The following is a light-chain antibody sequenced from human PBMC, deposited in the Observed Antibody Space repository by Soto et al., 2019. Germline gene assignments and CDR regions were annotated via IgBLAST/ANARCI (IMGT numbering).Light chain of an antibody. CDR1: TSNIGTNF. Sequence: QSVLTQPPSASVTPGQRVTISCSGATSNIGTNFVYWYQQCPATAPKLLLYFDSHRPSGVPDRFSVSRSGTSASLAISGLRPEDEADYHCATWDDSLSGPVFGAGTKVTVL. J-gene: IGLJ3*02. CDR2: FDS. CDR3: ATWDDSLSGPV. V-gene: IGLV1-47*01.